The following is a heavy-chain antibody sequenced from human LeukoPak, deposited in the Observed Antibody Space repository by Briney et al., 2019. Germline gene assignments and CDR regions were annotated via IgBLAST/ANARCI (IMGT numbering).Heavy chain of an antibody. CDR3: ARYPLNSYGPEVVY. D-gene: IGHD5-18*01. V-gene: IGHV4-38-2*01. CDR1: GYSISSGYY. J-gene: IGHJ4*02. CDR2: IYHSGST. Sequence: SETLSLTCAVSGYSISSGYYWGWIRQPPGKGLEWIGSIYHSGSTYYNPSLKSRVTISVDTSKNQFSLKLSSVTAADTAVYYRARYPLNSYGPEVVYWGQGTLVTVSS.